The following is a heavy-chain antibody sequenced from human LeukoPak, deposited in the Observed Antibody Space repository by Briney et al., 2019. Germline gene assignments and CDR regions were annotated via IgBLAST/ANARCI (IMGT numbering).Heavy chain of an antibody. D-gene: IGHD3-10*01. Sequence: TGGSLRLSCAASRFTFSSYAMSWVRQAPGKGLEWVSVISGSGGSTYYADSVRGRFTISRDNSKNTLYLQMNTLRVEDTAVYYCAKSLRGTMVRGVIYDYWGQGTLVTVSS. J-gene: IGHJ4*02. CDR1: RFTFSSYA. V-gene: IGHV3-23*01. CDR2: ISGSGGST. CDR3: AKSLRGTMVRGVIYDY.